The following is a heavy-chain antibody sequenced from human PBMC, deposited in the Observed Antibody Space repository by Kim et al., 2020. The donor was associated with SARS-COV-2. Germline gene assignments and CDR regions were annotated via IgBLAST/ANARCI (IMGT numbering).Heavy chain of an antibody. J-gene: IGHJ4*02. CDR2: IRSKAYRGTT. D-gene: IGHD3-10*01. CDR1: GFTFGDYA. V-gene: IGHV3-49*03. Sequence: GGSLRLSCTISGFTFGDYAMSWFRQAPGKGLEWVGFIRSKAYRGTTEYAASVKGRFTISRDDSNYIAYLQIDSLRTEDTAVNYCTSNSRLLFSDRFFDHWGQGTLVTVSS. CDR3: TSNSRLLFSDRFFDH.